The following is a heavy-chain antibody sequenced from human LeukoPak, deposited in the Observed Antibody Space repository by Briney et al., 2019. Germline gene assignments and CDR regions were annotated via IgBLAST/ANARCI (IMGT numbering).Heavy chain of an antibody. J-gene: IGHJ4*02. CDR1: GGSISSHY. V-gene: IGHV4-59*11. D-gene: IGHD3-22*01. CDR3: ARAYYYDSSGYYMFDY. CDR2: IYYSGST. Sequence: PSETLSLTCTVSGGSISSHYWSWIRQPPGKGLEWIGYIYYSGSTNYNPSLKSRVTISVDTSKNQFSLKLSSVTAADTAVYYCARAYYYDSSGYYMFDYWGQGTLVTVTS.